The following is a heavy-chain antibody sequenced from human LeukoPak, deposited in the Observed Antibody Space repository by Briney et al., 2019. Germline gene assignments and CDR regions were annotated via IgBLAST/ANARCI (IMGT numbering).Heavy chain of an antibody. CDR2: ISGSGDST. Sequence: GGSLRLSCAASGFTFSSYAMSWVRQAPGKGLEWVSAISGSGDSTYYADSVKGQFTISRDNSKNTLYLQTNSLRAEDTAVYYCARDRRLGGYCTNGVCSGSLGYWGQGTLVTVSS. J-gene: IGHJ4*02. V-gene: IGHV3-23*01. CDR1: GFTFSSYA. D-gene: IGHD2-8*01. CDR3: ARDRRLGGYCTNGVCSGSLGY.